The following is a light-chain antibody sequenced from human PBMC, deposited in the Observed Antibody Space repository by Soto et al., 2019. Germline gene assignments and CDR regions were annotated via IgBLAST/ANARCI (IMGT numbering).Light chain of an antibody. CDR3: QQYDNLSLT. CDR2: DAS. J-gene: IGKJ4*01. CDR1: QDISNY. Sequence: DIQMTPSPSSLSASVGDRVTITCQASQDISNYLNWYQQKPGKAPKLLIYDASNLETGVPSRFSGSGSGTDFTFTISSLQPEDIATYYCQQYDNLSLTFGGGTKVDIK. V-gene: IGKV1-33*01.